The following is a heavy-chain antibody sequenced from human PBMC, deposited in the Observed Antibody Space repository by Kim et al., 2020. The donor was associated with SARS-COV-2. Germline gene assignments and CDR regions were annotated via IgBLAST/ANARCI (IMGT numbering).Heavy chain of an antibody. CDR2: INHSGST. V-gene: IGHV4-34*01. D-gene: IGHD5-18*01. J-gene: IGHJ6*02. CDR3: ARLGDTAMVTGDLNYYYYGMDV. CDR1: GGSFSGYY. Sequence: SETLSLTCAVYGGSFSGYYWSWIRQPPGKGLEWIGEINHSGSTNYNPSLKSRVTISVDTSKNQFSLKLSSVTAADTAVYYCARLGDTAMVTGDLNYYYYGMDVWGQGTTVTVSS.